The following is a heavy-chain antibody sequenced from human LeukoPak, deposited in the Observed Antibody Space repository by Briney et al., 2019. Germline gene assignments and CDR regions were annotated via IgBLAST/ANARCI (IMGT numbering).Heavy chain of an antibody. J-gene: IGHJ3*02. D-gene: IGHD3-22*01. Sequence: GGSPRLSRAASGFTLCNKYITLVPQAPGEGVGWGSLIYSDGRTYYADAVKGRCTISRDNSKNTLSLQMNSLRLEATAVYVCARGLSLSSYLAVFDIWVQGTMATVSS. CDR3: ARGLSLSSYLAVFDI. V-gene: IGHV3-53*01. CDR1: GFTLCNKY. CDR2: IYSDGRT.